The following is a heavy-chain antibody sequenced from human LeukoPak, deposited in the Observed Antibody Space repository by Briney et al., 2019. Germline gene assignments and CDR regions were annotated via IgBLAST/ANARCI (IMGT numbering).Heavy chain of an antibody. D-gene: IGHD3-10*01. CDR2: ISSSGSTI. CDR3: AKDRPITHFDY. J-gene: IGHJ4*02. V-gene: IGHV3-48*03. CDR1: GFTFSSYE. Sequence: PGGSLRLSCAASGFTFSSYEMNWVRQAPGKGLEWVSYISSSGSTIYYADSVKGRFTISRDNAKNSLYLQMNRLRAEDTAVYYCAKDRPITHFDYWGQGTLVTVSS.